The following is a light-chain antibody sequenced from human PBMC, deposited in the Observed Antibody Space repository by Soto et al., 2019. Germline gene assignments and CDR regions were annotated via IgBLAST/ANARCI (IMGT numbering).Light chain of an antibody. CDR3: QWQET. CDR2: GAS. V-gene: IGKV3-20*01. J-gene: IGKJ1*01. Sequence: IVLTQSPGTLSLSPGERATLSCRARQSVSSGYLAWYQQKPGQAPRLLIYGASSRATGIPDRFSGSGSGTDFTLTISRLEPEYFAVYYCQWQETFGRGTKVEIK. CDR1: QSVSSGY.